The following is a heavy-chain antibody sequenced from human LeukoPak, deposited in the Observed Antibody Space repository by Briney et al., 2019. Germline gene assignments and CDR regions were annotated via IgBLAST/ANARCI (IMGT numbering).Heavy chain of an antibody. CDR2: IYWDDDK. D-gene: IGHD3-10*01. CDR1: GFSLSPRGVG. J-gene: IGHJ4*02. V-gene: IGHV2-5*02. CDR3: ARYGSGSYIKY. Sequence: SGPTLVKPTQTLTLTCTSSGFSLSPRGVGVGWIGQPPGKALEWLALIYWDDDKRYSPSLKSRLTITKDTSKNQVVLTMTNMDPVDTATYYCARYGSGSYIKYWGQGTLVTVSS.